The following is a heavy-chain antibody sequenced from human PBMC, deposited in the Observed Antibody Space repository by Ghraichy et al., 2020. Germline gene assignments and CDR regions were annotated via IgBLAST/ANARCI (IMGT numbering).Heavy chain of an antibody. D-gene: IGHD6-19*01. Sequence: ASVKVSCKASGYTFTTYGVSWVRQAPGQGLEWMGWITVYNGNTNYAQKFQGRVTMTADTSTSTAYMELRSLRSDDTAFYYCARGQSSGWGQFWFDPWGQGTLVTVSS. CDR3: ARGQSSGWGQFWFDP. CDR1: GYTFTTYG. CDR2: ITVYNGNT. J-gene: IGHJ5*02. V-gene: IGHV1-18*01.